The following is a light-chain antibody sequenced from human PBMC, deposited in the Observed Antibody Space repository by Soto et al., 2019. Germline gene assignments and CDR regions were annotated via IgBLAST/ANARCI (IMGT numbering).Light chain of an antibody. Sequence: LASSPGTLSLSSGESATLSRRPSQNASNNYLAWYQQKPGQAPRLLIYGASNRATGIPDRFSGSGSGTDFTLTISRLEPDDFAVYYCQQYNSSGTFGQGTKVDIK. J-gene: IGKJ1*01. V-gene: IGKV3-20*01. CDR1: QNASNNY. CDR3: QQYNSSGT. CDR2: GAS.